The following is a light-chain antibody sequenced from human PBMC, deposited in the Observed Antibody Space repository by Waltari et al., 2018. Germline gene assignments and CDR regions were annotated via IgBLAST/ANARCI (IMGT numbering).Light chain of an antibody. Sequence: QSALTQPASVSGSPGPSITISCTGTSSDIGDYKLVSWYQQHPGKAPKLIIYDVSNRPSGVSNRFSGSKSGNRASLTISGLQAEDEADYYCSSYRSTTTPCIFGSGTKVTVL. CDR3: SSYRSTTTPCI. CDR2: DVS. CDR1: SSDIGDYKL. J-gene: IGLJ1*01. V-gene: IGLV2-14*03.